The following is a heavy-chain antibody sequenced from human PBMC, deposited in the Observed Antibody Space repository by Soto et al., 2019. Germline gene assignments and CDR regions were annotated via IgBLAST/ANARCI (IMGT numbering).Heavy chain of an antibody. CDR1: GGTFSSYA. CDR3: AREGRATRGGVVVAAWNRGAYGAFDI. CDR2: IIPIFGTA. V-gene: IGHV1-69*13. J-gene: IGHJ3*02. D-gene: IGHD2-15*01. Sequence: SVKVSCKASGGTFSSYAISWVRQAPGQGLEWMGGIIPIFGTANYAQKFQGRVTITADESTSTAYMELSSLRSEDTAVYYCAREGRATRGGVVVAAWNRGAYGAFDIWGQGTMVTVSS.